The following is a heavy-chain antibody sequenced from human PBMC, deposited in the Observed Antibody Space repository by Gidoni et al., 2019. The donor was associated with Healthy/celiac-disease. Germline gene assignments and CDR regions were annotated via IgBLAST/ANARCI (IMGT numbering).Heavy chain of an antibody. Sequence: EVQLVESGGGLVQPGRSLRLSCTASGFAFGDYAMSWFRQAPGKGLEWVGFIRSKAYGGTTEYAASVKGRFTISRDDSKSIAYLQMNSLKTEDTAVYYCTRSWGITIFGVVSPGDYWGQGTLVTVSS. CDR2: IRSKAYGGTT. J-gene: IGHJ4*02. D-gene: IGHD3-3*01. CDR3: TRSWGITIFGVVSPGDY. V-gene: IGHV3-49*03. CDR1: GFAFGDYA.